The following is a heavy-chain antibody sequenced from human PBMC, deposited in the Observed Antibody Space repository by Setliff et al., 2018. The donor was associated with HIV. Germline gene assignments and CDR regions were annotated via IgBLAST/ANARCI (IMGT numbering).Heavy chain of an antibody. CDR3: VRVVTFFSTGPHFDP. Sequence: PGGSLRLSCAASGFTFSNYWMHWVRQTPGKGLDWVSRIYKDGRSTSYPDSVKGRFTISRDNAKNTVYLQMNSLRAEDTGVYYCVRVVTFFSTGPHFDPWGQGTLVTVSS. J-gene: IGHJ5*02. CDR1: GFTFSNYW. V-gene: IGHV3-74*01. D-gene: IGHD2-21*02. CDR2: IYKDGRST.